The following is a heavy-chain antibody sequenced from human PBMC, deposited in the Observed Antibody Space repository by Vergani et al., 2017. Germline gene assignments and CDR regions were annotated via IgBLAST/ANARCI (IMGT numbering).Heavy chain of an antibody. CDR1: GFTFDDYT. D-gene: IGHD3-22*01. CDR2: ISWDGGST. CDR3: AKARQDSSGYYYNYFDY. V-gene: IGHV3-43*01. J-gene: IGHJ4*02. Sequence: EVQLVESGGVVVQPGGYLRLSCAASGFTFDDYTMHWVRQAPGKGLEWVSLISWDGGSTYYADSVKGRFTITRDNSKNSLYLQMNSLRTEDTAWYYCAKARQDSSGYYYNYFDYWGQGTLVTVSS.